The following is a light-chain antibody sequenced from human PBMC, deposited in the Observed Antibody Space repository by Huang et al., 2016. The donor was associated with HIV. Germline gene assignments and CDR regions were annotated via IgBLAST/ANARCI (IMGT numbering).Light chain of an antibody. J-gene: IGKJ3*01. V-gene: IGKV1-39*01. Sequence: DIQMTQSPSSLSASVGDRVTITCRASQTMSSYLNWYQQKPGTAPKLLIYATSSLQSGVPSRFSGSGSGTHFTLTIRSLQLEDFATYYCQQSYSTPFTFGPGTKVDIK. CDR1: QTMSSY. CDR2: ATS. CDR3: QQSYSTPFT.